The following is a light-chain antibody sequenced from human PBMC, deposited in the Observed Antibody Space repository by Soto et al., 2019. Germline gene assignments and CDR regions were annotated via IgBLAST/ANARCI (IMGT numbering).Light chain of an antibody. V-gene: IGKV1-33*01. Sequence: DIQMTQSPYSLSASLGARVTITCQASRDISNYLNWYQHKPGKAPQLLIYDVSNLERGVPSRFSGSGSGTDFTFTISSLQPEDIATYYCQQYDNLPVAFGQGTRLEIK. CDR2: DVS. CDR1: RDISNY. J-gene: IGKJ5*01. CDR3: QQYDNLPVA.